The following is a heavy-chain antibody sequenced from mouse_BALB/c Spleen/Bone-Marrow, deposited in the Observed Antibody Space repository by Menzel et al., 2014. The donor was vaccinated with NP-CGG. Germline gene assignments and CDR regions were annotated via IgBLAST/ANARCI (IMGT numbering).Heavy chain of an antibody. CDR2: IWSGGST. V-gene: IGHV2-2*02. D-gene: IGHD2-1*01. Sequence: VNLVESGPGLVQPSQSLSITCTVSGFSLTSYGVHWVRQSPGKGLEWLGVIWSGGSTDYNAAFISRLSISKDNSKSQVFFKMNSLQANDTAIYYCARNQGNYVSWFAYWGQGTLVTVSA. CDR1: GFSLTSYG. CDR3: ARNQGNYVSWFAY. J-gene: IGHJ3*01.